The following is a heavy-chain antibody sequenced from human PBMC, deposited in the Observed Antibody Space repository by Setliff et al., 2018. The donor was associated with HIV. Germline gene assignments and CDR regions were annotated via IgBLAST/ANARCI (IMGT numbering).Heavy chain of an antibody. V-gene: IGHV4-34*01. CDR1: GVSFNDYY. D-gene: IGHD3-16*01. CDR3: ARGPWGRGENYAGLPFDN. J-gene: IGHJ4*02. Sequence: SETLSLTCAVYGVSFNDYYWSWIRQPPGKGLEWIGEVNHSGRTNYNPPLRRRVIVSVDTSKNQFSLNLTSVTAADTAVYYCARGPWGRGENYAGLPFDNWGQGKLVTAPQ. CDR2: VNHSGRT.